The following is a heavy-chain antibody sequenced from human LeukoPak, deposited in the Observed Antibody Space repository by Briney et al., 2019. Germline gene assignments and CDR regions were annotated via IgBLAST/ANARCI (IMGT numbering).Heavy chain of an antibody. J-gene: IGHJ6*02. CDR2: IIPIFGTA. V-gene: IGHV1-69*01. Sequence: GSSVTVSCKASGGTFSSYAISWVRQAPGQGLEWMGGIIPIFGTANYAQKFQGRVTITADESTSTAYMELSSLRSEDTAVYYCASNPGGSSGYDLYYYYYGMDVWGQGTTVTVSS. CDR1: GGTFSSYA. CDR3: ASNPGGSSGYDLYYYYYGMDV. D-gene: IGHD3-22*01.